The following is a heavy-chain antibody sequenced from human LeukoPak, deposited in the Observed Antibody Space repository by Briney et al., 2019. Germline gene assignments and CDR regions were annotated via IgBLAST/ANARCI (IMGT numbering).Heavy chain of an antibody. Sequence: GGSLRLSCVASGFTLSFYSMNWVRQAPGKGLEWVSSISRSSSYIHYADSVRGRFTISRDNAKNSLYLQMNSLRAEDTAVYYCARDGDTAMVTDYWGQGTLVTVSS. V-gene: IGHV3-21*01. J-gene: IGHJ4*02. CDR3: ARDGDTAMVTDY. CDR1: GFTLSFYS. D-gene: IGHD5-18*01. CDR2: ISRSSSYI.